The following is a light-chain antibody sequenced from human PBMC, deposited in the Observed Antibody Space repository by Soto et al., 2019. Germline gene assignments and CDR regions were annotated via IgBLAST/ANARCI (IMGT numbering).Light chain of an antibody. V-gene: IGKV3-11*01. CDR1: QSVSSSY. CDR3: QQRSNRIT. Sequence: EIVLTQSPDTLSLSPGERATLSCRASQSVSSSYLAWYQQKPGQAPRLLIYDASNRATGIPARFSGSGSGTDFTLTISSLEPEDFAVYYCQQRSNRITFGQGTRLEI. CDR2: DAS. J-gene: IGKJ5*01.